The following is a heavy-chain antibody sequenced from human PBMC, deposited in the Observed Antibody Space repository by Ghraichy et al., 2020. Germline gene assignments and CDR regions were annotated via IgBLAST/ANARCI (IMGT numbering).Heavy chain of an antibody. CDR1: GFTFTAYT. D-gene: IGHD5-12*01. Sequence: GGSLRLSCAASGFTFTAYTMNWVRQAPGKGLEWVSAIKTTDDVYYADSVKGRFTISRDNAKNSLYLQMSSLRAEDTALYYCARGYSGFDYWGQGTLVTVSS. CDR2: IKTTDDV. CDR3: ARGYSGFDY. V-gene: IGHV3-69-1*01. J-gene: IGHJ4*02.